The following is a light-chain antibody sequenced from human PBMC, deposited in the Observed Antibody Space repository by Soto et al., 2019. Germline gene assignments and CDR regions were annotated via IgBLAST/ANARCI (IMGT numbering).Light chain of an antibody. Sequence: DIQMTQSPSTLSGSVGYRVTITCRASQTISSWLAWYQQKPGKDPKLLIYEASTLKSGVPSRFSGSGSGTEFTLTISSLQPDDFATYYCQHYNSYSEAFGQGNKVDI. J-gene: IGKJ1*01. CDR1: QTISSW. V-gene: IGKV1-5*03. CDR3: QHYNSYSEA. CDR2: EAS.